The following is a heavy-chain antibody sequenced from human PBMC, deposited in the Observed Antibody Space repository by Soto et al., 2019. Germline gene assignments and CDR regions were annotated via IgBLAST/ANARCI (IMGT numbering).Heavy chain of an antibody. CDR2: ISGSAANT. Sequence: PGGSLRLSCAASGFTFSPSPMSWVRQAPGKGLEWVSAISGSAANTYYADSVKGRFTISRDNSKDTLYLQMNSLRAEDTAVYYCAKHLRYTSSWNYLDYWGQGTQVTVSS. V-gene: IGHV3-23*01. J-gene: IGHJ4*02. CDR3: AKHLRYTSSWNYLDY. D-gene: IGHD6-13*01. CDR1: GFTFSPSP.